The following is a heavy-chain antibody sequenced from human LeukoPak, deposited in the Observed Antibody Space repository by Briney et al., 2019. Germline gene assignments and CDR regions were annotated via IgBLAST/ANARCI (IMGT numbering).Heavy chain of an antibody. CDR1: GGSISSSSYY. V-gene: IGHV4-39*07. Sequence: SETLSLTCTVSGGSISSSSYYWGWIRQPPGKGLEWIGSIYYSGSTYYNPSLKSRVTVSVDTSKNQFSLKLSSVTAADTAVYYCARGAVGSGWYYYWGQGTLVTVSS. CDR2: IYYSGST. CDR3: ARGAVGSGWYYY. J-gene: IGHJ4*02. D-gene: IGHD6-19*01.